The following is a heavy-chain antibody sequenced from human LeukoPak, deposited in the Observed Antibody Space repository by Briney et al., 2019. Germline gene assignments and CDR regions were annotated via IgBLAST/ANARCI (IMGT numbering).Heavy chain of an antibody. V-gene: IGHV3-21*01. CDR3: ARDLEDAFDI. CDR2: ISSSSSYI. CDR1: GFAFGTYA. Sequence: GGSLRLSCAGSGFAFGTYAMSWVRQAPGEGLEGVSSISSSSSYIYYADSVKGRFTISRDNAKNSLYLQMNSLRAEDTAVYYCARDLEDAFDIWGQGTMVTVSS. J-gene: IGHJ3*02.